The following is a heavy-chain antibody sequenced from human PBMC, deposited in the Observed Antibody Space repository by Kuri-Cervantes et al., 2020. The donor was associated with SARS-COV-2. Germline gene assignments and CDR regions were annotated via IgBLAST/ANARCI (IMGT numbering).Heavy chain of an antibody. V-gene: IGHV3-53*01. J-gene: IGHJ4*02. Sequence: GESLKISCAASGFTVSSNYMSWVRQAPGKGLEWVSVIYSGGSTYYADSVKGRFTISRDNAKNSLYLQMNSLRVEDTAVYYCARDRRGDYWGQGTLVTVSS. D-gene: IGHD3-10*01. CDR2: IYSGGST. CDR3: ARDRRGDY. CDR1: GFTVSSNY.